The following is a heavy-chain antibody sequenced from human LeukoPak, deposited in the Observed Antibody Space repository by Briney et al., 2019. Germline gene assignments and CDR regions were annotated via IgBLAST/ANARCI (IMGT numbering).Heavy chain of an antibody. CDR3: ARGLRGYESYYYYYGMDV. V-gene: IGHV1-69*13. J-gene: IGHJ6*04. CDR1: GGTFSSYA. CDR2: IIPIFGTA. Sequence: ASMKVSCKASGGTFSSYAISWVRQAPGQGLEWMGGIIPIFGTANYAQKFQGRVTITADESTSTAYMELSSLRSEDTAVYYCARGLRGYESYYYYYGMDVWGKGTTVTVSS. D-gene: IGHD5-12*01.